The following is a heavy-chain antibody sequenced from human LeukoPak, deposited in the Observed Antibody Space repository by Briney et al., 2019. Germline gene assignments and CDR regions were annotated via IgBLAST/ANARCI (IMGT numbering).Heavy chain of an antibody. CDR3: ARAFCSGGSCYIPFDF. D-gene: IGHD2-15*01. CDR2: ISSSGSTI. J-gene: IGHJ4*02. V-gene: IGHV3-11*01. Sequence: GGSLRLSCAASGFTFSDYYMSWIRQAPGKGLEWVSYISSSGSTIYYADSVKGRFTISRDNAKNSLYLQMNSLRAEDTAVYYCARAFCSGGSCYIPFDFWGQGTLVTVSS. CDR1: GFTFSDYY.